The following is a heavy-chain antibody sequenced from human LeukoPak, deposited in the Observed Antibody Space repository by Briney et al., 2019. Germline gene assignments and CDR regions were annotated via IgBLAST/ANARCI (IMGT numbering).Heavy chain of an antibody. Sequence: GGSLRLSCAASGFTFSSYGIHWVRQAPGKGLEWMAVISCDGSNKYYADSVKGRFTISRDNSKNTLYLQMNSLRAEDTAVYYCAKDPRTIAAAGYFDYWGQGTLVTVSS. CDR3: AKDPRTIAAAGYFDY. D-gene: IGHD6-13*01. V-gene: IGHV3-30*18. J-gene: IGHJ4*02. CDR2: ISCDGSNK. CDR1: GFTFSSYG.